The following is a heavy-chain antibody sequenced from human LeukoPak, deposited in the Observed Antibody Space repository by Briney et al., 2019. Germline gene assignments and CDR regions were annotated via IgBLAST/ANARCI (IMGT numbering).Heavy chain of an antibody. J-gene: IGHJ4*02. V-gene: IGHV6-1*01. CDR2: TYYRSKWYY. Sequence: SQTLSLTCAISGDSVSSDSAAWNWIRQSPSRGLEWLGRTYYRSKWYYDYAVAVKSRISINPDTSKNQFSLQLSSVTPEDTAVYYCARDPVGGSTIFDYWGQGTLVTVSS. CDR3: ARDPVGGSTIFDY. D-gene: IGHD1-26*01. CDR1: GDSVSSDSAA.